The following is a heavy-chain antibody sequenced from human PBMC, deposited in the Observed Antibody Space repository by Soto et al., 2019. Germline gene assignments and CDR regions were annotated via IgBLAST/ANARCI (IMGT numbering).Heavy chain of an antibody. J-gene: IGHJ4*02. Sequence: GGSLRLSCAASGFTFSNYWMHWVRQAPGKGLVWISRINDQGGSPTYADSVKGRFTISRDNSKNTVYLQMSSLRVEDTAVYYCVKGEYYYDSSGYYPFDYWGQGTLVTVSS. D-gene: IGHD3-22*01. CDR1: GFTFSNYW. CDR2: INDQGGSP. V-gene: IGHV3-74*01. CDR3: VKGEYYYDSSGYYPFDY.